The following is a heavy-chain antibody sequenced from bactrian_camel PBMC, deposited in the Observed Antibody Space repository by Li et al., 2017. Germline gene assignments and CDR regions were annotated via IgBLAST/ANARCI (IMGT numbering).Heavy chain of an antibody. V-gene: IGHV3S31*01. J-gene: IGHJ4*01. CDR3: AARRPTFFDCTFRPSDYDY. Sequence: VQLVESGGGLVQPGGSLRLSCAASEFRFSTYAMSWVRQAPGKGLEWVSALSGDGGSAYYADPLKGRFTISRDNAKNTLQLQLHSLVPEDTAMYYCAARRPTFFDCTFRPSDYDYWGQGTQVTVS. CDR1: EFRFSTYA. CDR2: LSGDGGSA.